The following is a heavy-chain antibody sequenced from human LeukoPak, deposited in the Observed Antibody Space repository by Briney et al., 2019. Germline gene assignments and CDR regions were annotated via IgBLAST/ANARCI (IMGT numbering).Heavy chain of an antibody. Sequence: PSETLSLTCTVSGGLISISTYYWGWIRQPPGKGLEWIGSIYYSGTTHYNPSLKSRVTIAVDTSKNQFSLKLSSVTAADTAVYYCASGGSYRPDNWFDPWGQGTLVTVSS. CDR1: GGLISISTYY. D-gene: IGHD1-26*01. J-gene: IGHJ5*02. CDR2: IYYSGTT. CDR3: ASGGSYRPDNWFDP. V-gene: IGHV4-39*07.